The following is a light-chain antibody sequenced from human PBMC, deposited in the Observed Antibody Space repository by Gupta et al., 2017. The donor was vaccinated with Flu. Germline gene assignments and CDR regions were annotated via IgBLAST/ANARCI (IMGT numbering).Light chain of an antibody. J-gene: IGKJ4*01. CDR2: GAS. CDR3: QQYGSSPLT. CDR1: QTVSNNY. V-gene: IGKV3-20*01. Sequence: GTLSLSPGERATLSCRASQTVSNNYLAWYQQRPGLAPRLLIYGASSRATGIPDRFRGSGSGTDFTLTINRLEPEDFAVYYCQQYGSSPLTFGGGTKVEIK.